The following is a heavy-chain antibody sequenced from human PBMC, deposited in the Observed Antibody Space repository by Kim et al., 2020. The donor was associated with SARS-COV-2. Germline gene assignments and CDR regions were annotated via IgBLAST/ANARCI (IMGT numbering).Heavy chain of an antibody. J-gene: IGHJ4*02. D-gene: IGHD1-26*01. V-gene: IGHV3-30*07. CDR3: ATDYHQWGHEY. CDR2: NK. Sequence: NKYYRDSVIGRFTVSRDNAQNTLYLQVNSLRAEDTAMYYCATDYHQWGHEYWGQGTLVTVSS.